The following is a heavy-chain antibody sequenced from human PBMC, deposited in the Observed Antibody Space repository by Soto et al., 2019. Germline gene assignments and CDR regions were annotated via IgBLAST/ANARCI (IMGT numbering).Heavy chain of an antibody. D-gene: IGHD2-15*01. CDR3: ARDSHRGSDAFDI. V-gene: IGHV1-2*04. J-gene: IGHJ3*02. CDR1: GYTFTGYY. CDR2: INPNSGGT. Sequence: GASVKVSCKASGYTFTGYYMHWVRQAPGQGIERKGWINPNSGGTNYAQKFQGWVTLTRDTSISSAYMVLSRLRSDVTAVYYCARDSHRGSDAFDIWGQGTMVTVSS.